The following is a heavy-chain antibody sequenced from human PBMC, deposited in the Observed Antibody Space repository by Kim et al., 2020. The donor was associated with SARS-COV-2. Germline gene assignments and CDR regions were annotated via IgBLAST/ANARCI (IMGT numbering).Heavy chain of an antibody. CDR3: AREALSSGWFDP. CDR2: IYYIGST. Sequence: SETLSLTCTVSGGSISSGGYYWSWIRQHPGKGLEWIGYIYYIGSTYYNPSLKSRVTISVDTSKNQFFLKLSSVTAADTAVYYCAREALSSGWFDPWGQGTLVTVFS. CDR1: GGSISSGGYY. D-gene: IGHD2-15*01. V-gene: IGHV4-31*03. J-gene: IGHJ5*02.